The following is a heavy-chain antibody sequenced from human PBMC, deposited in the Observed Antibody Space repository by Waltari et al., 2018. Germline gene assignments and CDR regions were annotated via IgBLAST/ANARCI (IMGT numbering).Heavy chain of an antibody. CDR3: ARGYSSSWYVGWFDP. J-gene: IGHJ5*02. CDR1: GGSFSGYY. V-gene: IGHV4-34*01. CDR2: IKHSGST. Sequence: QVQLQQWGAGLWQPSEARALPGAGDGGSFSGYYGGWIRQPPGKGLEWIGEIKHSGSTNYNPSLKSRVTISVDTSKNQFSLKLSSVTAADTAVYYCARGYSSSWYVGWFDPWGQGTL. D-gene: IGHD6-13*01.